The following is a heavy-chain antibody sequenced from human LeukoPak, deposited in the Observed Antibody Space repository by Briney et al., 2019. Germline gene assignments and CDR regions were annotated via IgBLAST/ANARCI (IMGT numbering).Heavy chain of an antibody. Sequence: SETLSLTCAVYGGSFSGYYWSWIRQPPGKGLEWIGEINHSGSTNYSPSLKSRVTISVDTSKNQFSLKLSSVTAADTAVYYCASCNSSSWYGWFDPWGQGTLVTVSS. D-gene: IGHD6-13*01. J-gene: IGHJ5*02. V-gene: IGHV4-34*01. CDR2: INHSGST. CDR1: GGSFSGYY. CDR3: ASCNSSSWYGWFDP.